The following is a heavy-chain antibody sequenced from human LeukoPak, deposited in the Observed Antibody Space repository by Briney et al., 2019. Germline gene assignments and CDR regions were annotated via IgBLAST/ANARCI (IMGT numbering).Heavy chain of an antibody. CDR3: ARAGYCDSTNCYAGRGFYYMDV. CDR1: GFTFSSYE. CDR2: MSSRGRTI. Sequence: PGGSLRLSCAASGFTFSSYEMNWVRQAPGKGLEWVSYMSSRGRTIHYADSVKGRFTISRDNAKNSLYLQMNSLRAEDTAVYYCARAGYCDSTNCYAGRGFYYMDVWGKGTTVTISS. D-gene: IGHD2-2*01. V-gene: IGHV3-48*03. J-gene: IGHJ6*03.